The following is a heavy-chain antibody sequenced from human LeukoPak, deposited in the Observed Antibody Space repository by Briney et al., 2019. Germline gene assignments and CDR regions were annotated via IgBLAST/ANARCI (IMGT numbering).Heavy chain of an antibody. Sequence: GGSLRLSCAASGFTFSSYAMSWVRQAPGKGLEWVANIKQDGSEKYYVDSVKGRFTISRDNAKNSLYLQMNSLRAEDTAVYYCARDGVGEYDVWGQGTLVTVSS. J-gene: IGHJ4*02. CDR1: GFTFSSYA. V-gene: IGHV3-7*03. CDR3: ARDGVGEYDV. D-gene: IGHD3-10*01. CDR2: IKQDGSEK.